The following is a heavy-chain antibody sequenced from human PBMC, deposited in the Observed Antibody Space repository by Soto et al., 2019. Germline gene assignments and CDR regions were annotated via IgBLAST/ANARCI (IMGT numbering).Heavy chain of an antibody. Sequence: QVQLVESGGGVVQPGRSLRLSCAASGFPFSSYAIHWVRQAPGKGLEWVAVISYDGSSKSYADSVKGRFTISRDNXKXXLDLQMNSLRVEDTAVYYCARDANAGEFLLHYSDYWGQGTLATVSS. J-gene: IGHJ4*02. CDR3: ARDANAGEFLLHYSDY. V-gene: IGHV3-30-3*01. D-gene: IGHD3-16*02. CDR1: GFPFSSYA. CDR2: ISYDGSSK.